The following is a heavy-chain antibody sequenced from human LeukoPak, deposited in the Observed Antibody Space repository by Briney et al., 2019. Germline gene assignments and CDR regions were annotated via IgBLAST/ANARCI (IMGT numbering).Heavy chain of an antibody. CDR3: ARGRYCSSTSCYVGWFDP. Sequence: SETLSLTCTVSGDSISSYSYYWAWIRQPPGKGLEWIGSILFRGATYYNPSLKPRIIMSVDTSQNHFSLKLTSVTAADTAVYYCARGRYCSSTSCYVGWFDPWAREPWSPSPQ. D-gene: IGHD2-2*01. CDR1: GDSISSYSYY. CDR2: ILFRGAT. J-gene: IGHJ5*02. V-gene: IGHV4-39*07.